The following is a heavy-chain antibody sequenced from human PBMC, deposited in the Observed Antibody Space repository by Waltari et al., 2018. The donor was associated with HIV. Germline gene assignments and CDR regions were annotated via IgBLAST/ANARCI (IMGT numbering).Heavy chain of an antibody. CDR2: NYSGGSK. CDR1: GFTVSSNY. V-gene: IGHV3-66*02. J-gene: IGHJ4*02. Sequence: EVQLVESGGGLVQPGGSLRLSCAASGFTVSSNYMSWVRQGPGKGLEGGSINYSGGSKYDADSAKGRFTISRDKYKNTLYLQMNSLRAEDTAVYYCAREIGWNYAGGICDYWGQGTLVTVSS. CDR3: AREIGWNYAGGICDY. D-gene: IGHD1-7*01.